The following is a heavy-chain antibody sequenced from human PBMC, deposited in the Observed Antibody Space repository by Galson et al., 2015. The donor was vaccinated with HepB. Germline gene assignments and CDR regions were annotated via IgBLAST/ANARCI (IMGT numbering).Heavy chain of an antibody. J-gene: IGHJ4*02. V-gene: IGHV3-33*01. CDR3: ARDGRYYYDSSGYYSPFDY. CDR2: IWYDGSNK. CDR1: GFTFSSYG. Sequence: SLRLSCAASGFTFSSYGMHWVRQAPGKGLEWVAVIWYDGSNKYYADSVKGRFTISRDNSKNTLYLQMNSLRAEDTAVYYCARDGRYYYDSSGYYSPFDYWGQGTLVTVSS. D-gene: IGHD3-22*01.